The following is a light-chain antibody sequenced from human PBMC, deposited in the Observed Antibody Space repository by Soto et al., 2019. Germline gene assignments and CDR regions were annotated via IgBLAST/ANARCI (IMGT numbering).Light chain of an antibody. CDR1: SSNIGSNF. J-gene: IGLJ3*02. Sequence: QSVLTQPPSASGTPGQRVTIPCSGSSSNIGSNFVNWYQQLPGTAPKLLMYNNNQRPSGVPDRFSGYKSGTSASLAISGLQSEDEADYHCATWDDSLNGLVFGGGTKVTVL. CDR3: ATWDDSLNGLV. CDR2: NNN. V-gene: IGLV1-44*01.